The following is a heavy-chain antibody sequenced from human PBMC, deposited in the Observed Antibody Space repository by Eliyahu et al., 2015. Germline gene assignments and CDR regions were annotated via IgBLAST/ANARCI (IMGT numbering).Heavy chain of an antibody. CDR2: IYNTGST. CDR1: GXSITNSQXY. CDR3: ARGGAPQRLVHYFFDY. Sequence: QEQLQESGPGLVKPSQTLALTCSVSGXSITNSQXYWGWIRHPPGKGLEWIGYIYNTGSTHYNPSLKSRLLLSMDTSKRKFSLNLTSVTAADTAVYYCARGGAPQRLVHYFFDYWGQGIQVTVSS. V-gene: IGHV4-31*03. J-gene: IGHJ4*02. D-gene: IGHD5-24*01.